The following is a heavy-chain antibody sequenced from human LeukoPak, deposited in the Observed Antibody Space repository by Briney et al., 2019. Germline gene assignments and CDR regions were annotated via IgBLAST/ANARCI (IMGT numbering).Heavy chain of an antibody. Sequence: ASVKVSCKASGYTFTSYGISWVRQAPGQGLEWMGWISAYNGNTNYAQKLQGRVTMTTDTSTSTAYMELRSLRSEDTAVYYCARASSGYDSYDAFDIWGQGTMVTVSS. D-gene: IGHD5-12*01. CDR2: ISAYNGNT. CDR3: ARASSGYDSYDAFDI. J-gene: IGHJ3*02. V-gene: IGHV1-18*01. CDR1: GYTFTSYG.